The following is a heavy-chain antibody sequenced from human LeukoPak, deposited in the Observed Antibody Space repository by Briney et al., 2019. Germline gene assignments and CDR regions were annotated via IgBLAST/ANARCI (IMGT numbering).Heavy chain of an antibody. V-gene: IGHV4-38-2*01. CDR1: GYSISHGYY. Sequence: SETLSLTCAVSGYSISHGYYWGWVRQPPGKGLEWIGVVYHTGNAYYNPSLKSRVTTSVDTPNNQFSLRVTSVTAADTAVYYCARWVSSNRNWFDPWGQGTLVIVSS. CDR3: ARWVSSNRNWFDP. D-gene: IGHD6-13*01. CDR2: VYHTGNA. J-gene: IGHJ5*02.